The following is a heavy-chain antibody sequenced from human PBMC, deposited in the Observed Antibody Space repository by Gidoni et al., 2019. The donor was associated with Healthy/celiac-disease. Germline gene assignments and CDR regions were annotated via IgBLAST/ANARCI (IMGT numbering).Heavy chain of an antibody. V-gene: IGHV3-7*04. CDR1: GFTFSRYL. CDR2: IKQDGSEK. CDR3: ARGARGYSYGWSHIQYYYDSSGYWFDY. J-gene: IGHJ5*01. Sequence: EVQLVESGGGLVQPGGSLSLSFSASGFTFSRYLMSWVRQAPGKGLEWVANIKQDGSEKYYVDSVKGRFTISRDNAKNSLYLQMNSLRAEDTAVYYCARGARGYSYGWSHIQYYYDSSGYWFDYWGQGTLVTVSS. D-gene: IGHD3-22*01.